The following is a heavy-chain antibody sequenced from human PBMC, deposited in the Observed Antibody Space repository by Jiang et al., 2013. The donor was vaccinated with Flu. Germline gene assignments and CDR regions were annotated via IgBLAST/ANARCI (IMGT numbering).Heavy chain of an antibody. Sequence: GLVKPSETLSLTCTVSGGSISSSSYYWGWIRQPPGKGLEWIGSIYYSGSTYYNPSLKSRVTISVDTSKNQFSLKLSSVTAADTAVYYCARGYSSGWYEFDYWGQGTLVTVSS. CDR3: ARGYSSGWYEFDY. D-gene: IGHD6-19*01. V-gene: IGHV4-39*01. CDR1: GGSISSSSYY. CDR2: IYYSGST. J-gene: IGHJ4*02.